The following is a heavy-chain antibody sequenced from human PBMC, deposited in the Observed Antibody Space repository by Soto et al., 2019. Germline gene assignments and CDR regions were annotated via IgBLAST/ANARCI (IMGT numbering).Heavy chain of an antibody. D-gene: IGHD6-13*01. CDR1: GFTFSSYA. J-gene: IGHJ2*01. Sequence: EVQLLESGGGLVQPGGSLRLSCAASGFTFSSYAMSWVSQAPGKGLEWVSAISGSGGSTYYADSVKGRFTISRDNSKNTLYLQMNSLRAEDTAVYYCAKEGGGKQLAQSHWYFDLWGRGTLVTVSS. CDR3: AKEGGGKQLAQSHWYFDL. CDR2: ISGSGGST. V-gene: IGHV3-23*01.